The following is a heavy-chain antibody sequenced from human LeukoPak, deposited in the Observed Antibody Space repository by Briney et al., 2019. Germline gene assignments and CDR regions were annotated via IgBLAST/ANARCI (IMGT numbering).Heavy chain of an antibody. D-gene: IGHD2-15*01. V-gene: IGHV4-59*01. J-gene: IGHJ4*02. CDR2: IYYSRST. Sequence: PSETLSLTCTVSGDSIRSFYWSWIRQPPGKGLEWIGHIYYSRSTNYNPSVKSRVTISVDMSKHQFSLKMTSVNAADTAVYYCARDPGGSADYWGQGTLVTVSS. CDR3: ARDPGGSADY. CDR1: GDSIRSFY.